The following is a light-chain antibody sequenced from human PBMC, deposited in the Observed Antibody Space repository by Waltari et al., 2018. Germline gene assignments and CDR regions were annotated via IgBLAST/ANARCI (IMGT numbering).Light chain of an antibody. V-gene: IGKV1-NL1*01. CDR2: DSS. Sequence: DIQMTQSPSSLSASTGDRVTITCRASQGISNSLAWYQQKPGNAPTLLLSDSSGLETGVPSRFTGSRSGTDYTLTISSLQPEDFASYYCQQYYSIPLTFGGGTKVEIK. J-gene: IGKJ4*01. CDR3: QQYYSIPLT. CDR1: QGISNS.